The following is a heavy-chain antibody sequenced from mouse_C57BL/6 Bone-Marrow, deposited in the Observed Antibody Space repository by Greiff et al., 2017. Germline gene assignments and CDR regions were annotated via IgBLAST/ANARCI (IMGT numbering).Heavy chain of an antibody. D-gene: IGHD1-1*01. CDR2: ISDGGSYT. V-gene: IGHV5-4*01. CDR1: GFTFSSYA. CDR3: ARDLYGSSYQFAY. Sequence: EVHLVESGGGLVKPGGSLKLSCAASGFTFSSYALSWVRQTPEKRLEWVATISDGGSYTYYPDNVKGRFTISRDNAKNTLYLQMSHLKSEDTAMYYCARDLYGSSYQFAYWGQGTLVTVSA. J-gene: IGHJ3*01.